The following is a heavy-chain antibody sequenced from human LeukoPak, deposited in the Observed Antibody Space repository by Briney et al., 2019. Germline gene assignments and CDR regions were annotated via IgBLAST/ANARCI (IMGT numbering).Heavy chain of an antibody. Sequence: GGSLRLSRAASGFTFSDYGMHWVRLAPGKGLEWVAVISYDGSNKYYADSVRGRFTISRDNSKNTLYLQMNSLRADDTAVYYCAKNLAVSGYYYYGMDVWGQGTTVTVSS. D-gene: IGHD6-19*01. CDR2: ISYDGSNK. CDR3: AKNLAVSGYYYYGMDV. V-gene: IGHV3-30*18. J-gene: IGHJ6*02. CDR1: GFTFSDYG.